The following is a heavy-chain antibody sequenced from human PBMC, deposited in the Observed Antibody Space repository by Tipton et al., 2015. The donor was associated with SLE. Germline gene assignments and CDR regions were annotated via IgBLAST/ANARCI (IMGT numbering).Heavy chain of an antibody. J-gene: IGHJ5*02. CDR1: GYSITSGDY. CDR2: LYHRGST. D-gene: IGHD6-13*01. CDR3: ARDPYDSTWRNGWFDP. V-gene: IGHV4-38-2*02. Sequence: LRLSCAVSGYSITSGDYWGWIRQPPGKGLEWVGSLYHRGSTYYNPSLKSRVTISTDTSKNGIYLKLTSVTATDTAVYFCARDPYDSTWRNGWFDPWGQGTLVTVSS.